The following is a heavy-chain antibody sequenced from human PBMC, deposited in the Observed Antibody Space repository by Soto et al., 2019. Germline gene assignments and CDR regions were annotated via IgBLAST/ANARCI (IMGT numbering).Heavy chain of an antibody. CDR1: GGSISSSSYY. Sequence: SETLSLTCTVSGGSISSSSYYWGWIRQPPGKGLEWIGSIYYSGSTYYNPSLKSRVTISVDTSKNQFSLKLSSVTAADTAVYYCARLPLDDITGTTYGMDVWGQGTTVTVSS. D-gene: IGHD1-7*01. CDR3: ARLPLDDITGTTYGMDV. CDR2: IYYSGST. J-gene: IGHJ6*02. V-gene: IGHV4-39*01.